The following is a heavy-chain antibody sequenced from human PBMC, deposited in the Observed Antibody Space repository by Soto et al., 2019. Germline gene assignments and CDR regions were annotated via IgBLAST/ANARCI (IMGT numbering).Heavy chain of an antibody. CDR2: IYHSGTN. Sequence: QLQLQESGSGLVKPSQTLSLTCAVSGGSISSGGLSWSWIRQAPGKGLEWIRHIYHSGTNYYNPSLNSRISISVDRYKTQFSLNLRSVTAADTAVYFCASDRCRCDTCYSGGFDYWGQGTLVSVSS. CDR3: ASDRCRCDTCYSGGFDY. D-gene: IGHD2-15*01. V-gene: IGHV4-30-2*01. J-gene: IGHJ4*02. CDR1: GGSISSGGLS.